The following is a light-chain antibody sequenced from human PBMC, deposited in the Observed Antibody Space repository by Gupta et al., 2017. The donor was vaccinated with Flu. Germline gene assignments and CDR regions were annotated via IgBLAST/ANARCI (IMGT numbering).Light chain of an antibody. CDR2: GAS. CDR1: QSVTSSY. CDR3: KQYWSSPLT. Sequence: EIVLTPSPGTLSLSPGERVTLSCRASQSVTSSYVAWYQQKPGQAPMLLIHGASSRDTGIPDRFSGSGSGTDFTLTISRLEPEDFAVYYCKQYWSSPLTFGGGTKVEIK. V-gene: IGKV3-20*01. J-gene: IGKJ4*01.